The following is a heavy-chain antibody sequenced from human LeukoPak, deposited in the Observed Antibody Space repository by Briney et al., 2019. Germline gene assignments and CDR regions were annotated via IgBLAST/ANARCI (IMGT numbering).Heavy chain of an antibody. Sequence: GGSLRLSCAASGFTFSSYAMHWVRHAPGKGLEWVSGISWNSGSVDYADSVKGRFTISRDNVKNFLYLEMNSLRVEDTAFYYCAKDNRVLVRGVLDGGFDYWGQGTLVTVSS. V-gene: IGHV3-9*01. D-gene: IGHD3-10*01. CDR2: ISWNSGSV. CDR1: GFTFSSYA. J-gene: IGHJ4*02. CDR3: AKDNRVLVRGVLDGGFDY.